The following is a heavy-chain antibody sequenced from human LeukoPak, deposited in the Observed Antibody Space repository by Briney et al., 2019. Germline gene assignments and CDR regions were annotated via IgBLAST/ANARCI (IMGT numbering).Heavy chain of an antibody. V-gene: IGHV1-69*04. CDR3: ARDGYNRGAFDI. CDR1: GVTFTSYA. D-gene: IGHD5-24*01. J-gene: IGHJ3*02. Sequence: SVKVSCKASGVTFTSYAISWVRQAPGQGLEWMGRIIPILGIANYAKKFPGRLTITAKNSTSTAYMELSSLRSEEKAVYYCARDGYNRGAFDIWGQGTMVTVSS. CDR2: IIPILGIA.